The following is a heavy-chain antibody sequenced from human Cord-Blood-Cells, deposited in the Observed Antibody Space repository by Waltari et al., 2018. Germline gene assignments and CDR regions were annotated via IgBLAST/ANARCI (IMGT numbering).Heavy chain of an antibody. CDR2: IYYSGST. CDR3: ARREDGDYWFDP. J-gene: IGHJ5*02. V-gene: IGHV4-39*01. CDR1: GGSISSSSYY. Sequence: QLQLQESGPGLVKPSETLSLTCTVSGGSISSSSYYWGWIRQPPGKGLEWIGSIYYSGSTYYNPSLKSRVTISVDTSENQFSLKLSSVTAADTAVYYCARREDGDYWFDPWGQGTLVTVSS. D-gene: IGHD4-17*01.